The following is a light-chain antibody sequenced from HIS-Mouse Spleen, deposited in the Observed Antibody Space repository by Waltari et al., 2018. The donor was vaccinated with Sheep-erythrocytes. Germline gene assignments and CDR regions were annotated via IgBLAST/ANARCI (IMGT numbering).Light chain of an antibody. Sequence: QSVLTQPPSASGTPGPRVPISCSASSANHGSTYLYWYQQLPGTAPKPLIYRNKQRPSGVPDRFSGSKSGTSASLAISGLRSEDEADYYCAAWDDSLSGPVFGGGTKLTVL. J-gene: IGLJ3*02. CDR1: SANHGSTY. CDR3: AAWDDSLSGPV. V-gene: IGLV1-47*01. CDR2: RNK.